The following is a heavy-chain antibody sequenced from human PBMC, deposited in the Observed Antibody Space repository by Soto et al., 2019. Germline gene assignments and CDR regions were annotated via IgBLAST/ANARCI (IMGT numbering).Heavy chain of an antibody. D-gene: IGHD3-3*01. CDR1: GFTFSEYA. CDR2: IAYDGGST. V-gene: IGHV3-30*04. J-gene: IGHJ4*02. CDR3: AKSGLHVNN. Sequence: GGSLRLSCAASGFTFSEYAMSWVRQAPGKGLEWVAVIAYDGGSTYYADSVKGRFTISRDNFKNTLYLQMNSLRAEDTAVYYCAKSGLHVNNWGQGTLVSVSS.